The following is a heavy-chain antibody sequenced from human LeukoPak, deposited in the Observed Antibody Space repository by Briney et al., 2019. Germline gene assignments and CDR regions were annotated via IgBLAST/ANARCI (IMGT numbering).Heavy chain of an antibody. CDR1: GYTFTGYY. V-gene: IGHV1-2*02. J-gene: IGHJ6*03. CDR3: ARQWPITTLSRYHYYMDV. D-gene: IGHD3-3*01. Sequence: ASVKVSCKASGYTFTGYYMHWVRQAPGQGLEWMGWINPNSGGTNYAQKFQGRVTMTRDTSISTAYMELSRLRSDDTAVYYCARQWPITTLSRYHYYMDVWGKGTTVTVSS. CDR2: INPNSGGT.